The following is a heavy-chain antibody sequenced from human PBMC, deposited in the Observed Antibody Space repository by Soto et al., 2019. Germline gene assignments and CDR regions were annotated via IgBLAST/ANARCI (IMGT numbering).Heavy chain of an antibody. V-gene: IGHV3-66*01. Sequence: EVQLVESGGGLVQPGGSLRLSCAASGFTVSSNYMSWVRQAPGKGRESVSFIYSGGTTYYADSVKGRFTISRDSSKNTVFLQMNSLRDEDTAVYYCARGRPGRGTDCCLIEYWGQGILVIVSS. CDR3: ARGRPGRGTDCCLIEY. J-gene: IGHJ4*02. CDR1: GFTVSSNY. CDR2: IYSGGTT. D-gene: IGHD2-21*02.